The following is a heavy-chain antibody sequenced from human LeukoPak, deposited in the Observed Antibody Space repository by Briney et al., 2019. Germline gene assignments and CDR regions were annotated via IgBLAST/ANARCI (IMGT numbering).Heavy chain of an antibody. D-gene: IGHD6-19*01. Sequence: SETLSLTCTVSGGSISSYYWSWIRQPPGKGLECIGYIYYSGSANYNPSLKSRVTISVDTSKNQFSLKLSSVTAADTAVYYCARGPIKPGYSSGWYFDYWGQGTLVTVSS. CDR2: IYYSGSA. J-gene: IGHJ4*02. CDR3: ARGPIKPGYSSGWYFDY. V-gene: IGHV4-59*01. CDR1: GGSISSYY.